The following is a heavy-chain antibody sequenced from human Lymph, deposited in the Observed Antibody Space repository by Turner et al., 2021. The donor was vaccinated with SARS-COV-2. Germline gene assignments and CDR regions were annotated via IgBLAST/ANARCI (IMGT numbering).Heavy chain of an antibody. CDR2: IYSGCST. CDR3: ARVLPFGDYFDY. V-gene: IGHV3-53*01. Sequence: EVQLVASGGGLIQPGRSLRLSCAGSVFTVSSNYMGWVRQAPGKGLEGVSVIYSGCSTYYADSVKGRFTISRDNSKNTLYLQMNSLRAEDTAVYYCARVLPFGDYFDYWGQGTLVTVSS. D-gene: IGHD3-10*01. J-gene: IGHJ4*02. CDR1: VFTVSSNY.